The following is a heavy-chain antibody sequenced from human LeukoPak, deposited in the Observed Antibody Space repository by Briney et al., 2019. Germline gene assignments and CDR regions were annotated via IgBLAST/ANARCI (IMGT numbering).Heavy chain of an antibody. J-gene: IGHJ4*02. Sequence: SETLSLTCAVYGGSFSGYYWSWIRQPPGKGLEWIGEINHSGSTNYNPSLKSRVTISVDTSKNQFSLKLSSVTAADTAVYYCARGRVSNQWLAKYYFDYWGQGTLVTVSS. CDR3: ARGRVSNQWLAKYYFDY. V-gene: IGHV4-34*01. D-gene: IGHD6-19*01. CDR2: INHSGST. CDR1: GGSFSGYY.